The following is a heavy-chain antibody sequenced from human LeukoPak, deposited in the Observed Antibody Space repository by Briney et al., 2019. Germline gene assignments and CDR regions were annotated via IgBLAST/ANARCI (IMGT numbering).Heavy chain of an antibody. D-gene: IGHD3-9*01. CDR2: MNPNSGNT. CDR1: GYTFTSYD. J-gene: IGHJ5*02. CDR3: ARRETGDYDILTGSRYNWFDP. Sequence: ASVKVSCKASGYTFTSYDINWVRQATGQGLEWMGWMNPNSGNTGYAQKFQGRVTMTRNTSTSTAYMELSSLRSEDTAVYYCARRETGDYDILTGSRYNWFDPWGQGTLVTVSS. V-gene: IGHV1-8*01.